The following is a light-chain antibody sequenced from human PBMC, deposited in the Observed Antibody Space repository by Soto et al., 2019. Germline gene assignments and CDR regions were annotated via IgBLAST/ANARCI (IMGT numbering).Light chain of an antibody. CDR2: AAS. V-gene: IGKV1-39*01. Sequence: DIQMTQCPSSLSASVGDRVTITCRASQSISSYLNWYQQKPGKAPKLLIYAASSLQSGVPSRFSGSGSGTDFTLTISSLQPEDFATYYCQQSYSTPLMYTFGQGTKLEIK. J-gene: IGKJ2*01. CDR1: QSISSY. CDR3: QQSYSTPLMYT.